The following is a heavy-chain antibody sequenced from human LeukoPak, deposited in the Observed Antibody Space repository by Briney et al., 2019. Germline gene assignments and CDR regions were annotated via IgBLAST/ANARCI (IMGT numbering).Heavy chain of an antibody. D-gene: IGHD2-15*01. J-gene: IGHJ4*02. CDR3: ATQELLYCSGGSCSFDY. V-gene: IGHV1-69*02. CDR2: IIPILGIA. CDR1: GGTFSSYT. Sequence: SVKVSCKASGGTFSSYTISWVRQAPGQGLEWMGRIIPILGIAKYAQKFQGRVTITADKSTSTAYMELSSLRSEDTAVYYCATQELLYCSGGSCSFDYWGQGTLVTVSS.